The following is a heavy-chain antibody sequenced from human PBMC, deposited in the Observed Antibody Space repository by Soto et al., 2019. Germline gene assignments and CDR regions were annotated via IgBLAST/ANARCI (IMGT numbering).Heavy chain of an antibody. CDR1: GFTFDSYG. Sequence: QVQLVESGGGVVQPGRSLRLSCAASGFTFDSYGMHWVRQPPGKGLEWVAVISSDGNNKYYADSVKGRFTISRDNFKNTLYLQMSSLRADDTAVYYCAKDLLPNTVTTCGSWGQGTLVTVSS. CDR2: ISSDGNNK. J-gene: IGHJ5*02. D-gene: IGHD4-17*01. CDR3: AKDLLPNTVTTCGS. V-gene: IGHV3-30*18.